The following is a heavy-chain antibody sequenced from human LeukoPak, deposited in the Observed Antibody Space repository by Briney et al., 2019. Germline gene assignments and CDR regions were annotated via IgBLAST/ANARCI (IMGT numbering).Heavy chain of an antibody. Sequence: PSETLSLTCTVSGASISTYYWSWIRQAPGKGLEWIGYIYYSGSTNYNPSLKSRVTISVDTSKNQFSLKLRFVTAADTAVYYCARESGGGRQDYWGQGTLVIVSS. CDR2: IYYSGST. CDR3: ARESGGGRQDY. D-gene: IGHD3-10*01. V-gene: IGHV4-59*12. CDR1: GASISTYY. J-gene: IGHJ4*02.